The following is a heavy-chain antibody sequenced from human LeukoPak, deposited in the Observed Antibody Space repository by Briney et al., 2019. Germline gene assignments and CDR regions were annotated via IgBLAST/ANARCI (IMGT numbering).Heavy chain of an antibody. CDR3: ARATNIVVGDVDY. D-gene: IGHD3-22*01. V-gene: IGHV4-39*07. Sequence: PAETLPLTCTVSGGSISSSSYYWGWIRQPPGKGLEWIGSIYYSGSTYYNPSLKSRVTISVDTSKNQFSLKLSSVTAADTAVYYCARATNIVVGDVDYWGQGTLVTVSS. J-gene: IGHJ4*02. CDR2: IYYSGST. CDR1: GGSISSSSYY.